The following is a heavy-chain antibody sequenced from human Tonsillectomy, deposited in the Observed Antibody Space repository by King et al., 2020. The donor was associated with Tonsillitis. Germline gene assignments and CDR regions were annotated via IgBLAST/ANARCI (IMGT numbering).Heavy chain of an antibody. D-gene: IGHD3-3*01. V-gene: IGHV3-11*01. CDR2: ISSSGSSL. CDR1: GFTFSDYY. Sequence: VQLVESGVGLVKPGGSLRVSCEASGFTFSDYYMSWIRQAPGKGLEWVSYISSSGSSLYYEDSVKGRLTISRDNAKNSLYLQMNSLRAEDTAVYYCAREESRTIFGSHTSAFDYWGQGTLVTVSS. J-gene: IGHJ4*02. CDR3: AREESRTIFGSHTSAFDY.